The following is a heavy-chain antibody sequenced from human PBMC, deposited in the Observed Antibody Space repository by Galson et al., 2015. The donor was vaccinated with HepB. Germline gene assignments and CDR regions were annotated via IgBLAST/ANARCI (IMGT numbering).Heavy chain of an antibody. Sequence: SVKVSCKASGGTFSSYAISWVRQAPGQGLEWMGGIIPILGIANYAQKFQGRVTITADKSTSTAYMELSSLRSEDTAVYYCARGRGRLSYLDYWGQGTLVTVSS. CDR2: IIPILGIA. V-gene: IGHV1-69*10. CDR1: GGTFSSYA. J-gene: IGHJ4*02. D-gene: IGHD1-26*01. CDR3: ARGRGRLSYLDY.